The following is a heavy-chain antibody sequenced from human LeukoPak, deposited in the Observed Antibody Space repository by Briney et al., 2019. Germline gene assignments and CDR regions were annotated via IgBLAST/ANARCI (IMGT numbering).Heavy chain of an antibody. CDR3: AKGGPAGSCFDY. D-gene: IGHD2-2*01. V-gene: IGHV3-21*04. CDR2: ISSSSSYI. CDR1: GFTFSSYS. J-gene: IGHJ4*02. Sequence: GGSLRLSCAASGFTFSSYSMNWVRQAPGKGLEWVSSISSSSSYIYYADSVKGRFTISRDNAKNSLYLQINSLRAEDTAVYYCAKGGPAGSCFDYWGQGTLVTVSS.